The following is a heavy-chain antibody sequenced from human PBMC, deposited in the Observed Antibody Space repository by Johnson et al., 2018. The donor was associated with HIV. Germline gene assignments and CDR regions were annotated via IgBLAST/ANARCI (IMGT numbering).Heavy chain of an antibody. V-gene: IGHV3-30-3*01. Sequence: VQLVESGGGVVQPGRSLSLSCAASGFTFSSYAMYWVRQAPGKGLEWVAFISYDGSNKYYADSVKGRFTISRDNSKNTLYLQMNSLRAEDTAVYYCARTTYSSPGAFDIWGRGTKVIVSS. D-gene: IGHD6-19*01. CDR2: ISYDGSNK. J-gene: IGHJ3*02. CDR3: ARTTYSSPGAFDI. CDR1: GFTFSSYA.